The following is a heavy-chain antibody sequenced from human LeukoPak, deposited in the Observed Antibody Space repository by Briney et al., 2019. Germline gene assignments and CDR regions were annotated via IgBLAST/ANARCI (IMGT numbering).Heavy chain of an antibody. Sequence: GGSLRLSCAASGFTFSSYWMSWVRQAPGKGLEWVSVIYSGGSTYYADSVEGRFTVSRDNSKNTLYLQMNSLRAEDTAVYYCASTTRGGTYYYYMDVWGKGTTVTISS. D-gene: IGHD1-1*01. V-gene: IGHV3-53*01. CDR1: GFTFSSYW. CDR3: ASTTRGGTYYYYMDV. J-gene: IGHJ6*03. CDR2: IYSGGST.